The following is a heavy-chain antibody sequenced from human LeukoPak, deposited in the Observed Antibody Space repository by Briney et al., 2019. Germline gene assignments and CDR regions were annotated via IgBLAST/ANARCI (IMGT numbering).Heavy chain of an antibody. J-gene: IGHJ3*02. CDR1: GYTFTSYD. CDR3: ARGCLLPAATTEYDI. D-gene: IGHD2-2*01. Sequence: GASVKVSCKASGYTFTSYDTNWVRQATGQGLEWMGWMNPNSGNTGYAQKFQGRVTMTRNTSISTAYMELSSLRSEDTAVYYCARGCLLPAATTEYDIWGQGTMVTVSS. V-gene: IGHV1-8*01. CDR2: MNPNSGNT.